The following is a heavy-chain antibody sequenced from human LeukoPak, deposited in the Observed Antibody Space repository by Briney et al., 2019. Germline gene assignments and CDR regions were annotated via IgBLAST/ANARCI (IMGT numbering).Heavy chain of an antibody. D-gene: IGHD6-19*01. CDR3: ARRQGEWLVTYFDY. CDR2: ISSSSSYI. J-gene: IGHJ4*02. CDR1: GFTFSSYS. Sequence: GSLRLSCAASGFTFSSYSMNWVRQAPGKGLEWVSSISSSSSYIYYADSVKGRFTISRDNAKNSLYLQMNRLRAEDTAVYYCARRQGEWLVTYFDYWGQGTLVTVSS. V-gene: IGHV3-21*01.